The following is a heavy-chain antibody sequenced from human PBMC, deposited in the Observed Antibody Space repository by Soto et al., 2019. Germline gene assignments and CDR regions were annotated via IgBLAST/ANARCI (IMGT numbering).Heavy chain of an antibody. D-gene: IGHD6-13*01. V-gene: IGHV6-1*01. CDR2: TYYRSKWYN. CDR1: GDSVSSNSAA. CDR3: AREGSSSWYPYYYYYGMDV. J-gene: IGHJ6*02. Sequence: PSQTLSLTCAISGDSVSSNSAAWNWIRQSPSRGLEWLGRTYYRSKWYNDYAVSVKSRITINPDTSKNQFSLQLNSVTPEDTAVYYCAREGSSSWYPYYYYYGMDVWGQGTTVTVSS.